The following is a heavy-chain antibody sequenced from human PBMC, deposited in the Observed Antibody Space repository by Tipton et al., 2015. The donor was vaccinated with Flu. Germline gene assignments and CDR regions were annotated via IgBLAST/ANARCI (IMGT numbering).Heavy chain of an antibody. CDR3: AREPAPIGSPKSDAFDV. J-gene: IGHJ3*01. Sequence: SLRLSCAISGFTFSTYAMHWVRQAPGKGLEWVSFISYNGKNIYYADSVKGRFTISRDDSKNTLALQMNSLRTEDTAIYYCAREPAPIGSPKSDAFDVWGQGTLVTVSS. CDR2: ISYNGKNI. CDR1: GFTFSTYA. V-gene: IGHV3-30*04. D-gene: IGHD3-10*01.